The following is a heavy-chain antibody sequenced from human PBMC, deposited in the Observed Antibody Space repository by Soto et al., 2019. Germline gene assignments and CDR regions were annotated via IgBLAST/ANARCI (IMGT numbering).Heavy chain of an antibody. J-gene: IGHJ4*02. CDR1: GGSISSSSYY. V-gene: IGHV4-39*01. Sequence: ASETLSLTCTVSGGSISSSSYYWGWIRQPPGKGLGWIGSIYYSGSTYYNPSLKSRVTISVNTNKNQFPLMLISVAAADTAVYYGARHGTYYGILTGLDYIDYWGQGTLVTVSS. CDR3: ARHGTYYGILTGLDYIDY. D-gene: IGHD3-9*01. CDR2: IYYSGST.